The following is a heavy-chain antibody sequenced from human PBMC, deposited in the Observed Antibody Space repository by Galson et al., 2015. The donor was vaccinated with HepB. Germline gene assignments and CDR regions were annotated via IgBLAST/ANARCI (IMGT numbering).Heavy chain of an antibody. CDR2: ISGSGDYT. V-gene: IGHV3-23*01. CDR3: ARRNSGSRNFDY. D-gene: IGHD1-26*01. CDR1: GFTFNTHV. Sequence: SLRLSCAASGFTFNTHVMSWVRQAPGKGLEWVSAISGSGDYTDDADSVKGRFTMSRDNSKNTLYLQMNSLGAEDTAVYYCARRNSGSRNFDYWGQGTLVSVSS. J-gene: IGHJ4*02.